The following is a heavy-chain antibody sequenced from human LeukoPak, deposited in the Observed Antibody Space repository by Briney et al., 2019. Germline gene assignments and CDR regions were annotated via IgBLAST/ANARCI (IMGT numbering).Heavy chain of an antibody. V-gene: IGHV3-66*01. J-gene: IGHJ4*02. CDR1: GFTVSSNY. D-gene: IGHD3-3*01. Sequence: GGSLRLSCAASGFTVSSNYMSWVRQAPGKGLEWVSVIYSGGSTYYADSVKGRFTISRDNAKNSLYLQMNSLRAEDTAVYYCAREYYDFWSGYYTFAYWGQGTLVTVSS. CDR2: IYSGGST. CDR3: AREYYDFWSGYYTFAY.